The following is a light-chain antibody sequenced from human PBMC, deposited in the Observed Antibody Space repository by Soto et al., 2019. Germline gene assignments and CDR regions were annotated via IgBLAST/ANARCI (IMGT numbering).Light chain of an antibody. CDR3: QQYNHWPWT. Sequence: ELVVTQSPATLTSFPGDRVTLSCRASQSVSSNLAWYQQKPGQAPSLLIYGASTRATGIPARFSVSVSGTEGTLTLSSLQSEDGEVYYGQQYNHWPWTFAQGTKVDI. V-gene: IGKV3-15*01. CDR2: GAS. CDR1: QSVSSN. J-gene: IGKJ1*01.